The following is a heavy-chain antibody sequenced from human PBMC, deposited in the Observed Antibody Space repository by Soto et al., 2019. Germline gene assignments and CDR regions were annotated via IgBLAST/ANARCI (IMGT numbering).Heavy chain of an antibody. CDR2: ISRDGTRI. CDR1: GFTFSSYW. V-gene: IGHV3-74*03. J-gene: IGHJ6*03. Sequence: GGSLRLSCAAAGFTFSSYWMHWVRQAPGQGLMWVSRISRDGTRITYTDLVKGRFTISRDNAKNTLYLQMNSLRPEDTAVYYWARDLENDGNYHMDAWGSGTTVTVSS. D-gene: IGHD3-3*01. CDR3: ARDLENDGNYHMDA.